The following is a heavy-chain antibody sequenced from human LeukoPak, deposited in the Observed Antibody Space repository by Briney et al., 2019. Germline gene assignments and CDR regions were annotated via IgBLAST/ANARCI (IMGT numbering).Heavy chain of an antibody. Sequence: GTSVKVSCTASGFTFTSSAVQWVRQARGQRLEWIGWIVVGSGNTNYAQKFQERVTITRDMSTSTAYMELSSLRSEDTAVYYCAAAGLVAARDAFDVWGQGTMVTVSS. D-gene: IGHD5-12*01. CDR1: GFTFTSSA. CDR3: AAAGLVAARDAFDV. J-gene: IGHJ3*01. CDR2: IVVGSGNT. V-gene: IGHV1-58*01.